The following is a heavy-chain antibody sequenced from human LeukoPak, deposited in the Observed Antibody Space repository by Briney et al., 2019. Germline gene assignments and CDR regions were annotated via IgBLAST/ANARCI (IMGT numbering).Heavy chain of an antibody. J-gene: IGHJ3*02. CDR3: ARDGYSGYGDAFDI. D-gene: IGHD5-12*01. CDR1: GFTFSSYS. V-gene: IGHV3-21*01. CDR2: ISSSSSYR. Sequence: GGSLRLSCAASGFTFSSYSMNWVRQAPGKGLEWVSSISSSSSYRYYADSVKGRFTISRDNAKNSLYLQMNSLRAEDTAVYYCARDGYSGYGDAFDIWGQGTMVTVSS.